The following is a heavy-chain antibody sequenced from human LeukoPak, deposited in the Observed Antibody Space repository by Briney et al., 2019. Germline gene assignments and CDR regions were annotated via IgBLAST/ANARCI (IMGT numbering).Heavy chain of an antibody. V-gene: IGHV3-23*01. J-gene: IGHJ3*02. CDR1: GFTFSNYA. CDR3: AKEYGDSRDAFDI. CDR2: ISGSGGST. Sequence: PGGSLRLSCAAPGFTFSNYAMSWVRQAPGKGLEWISGISGSGGSTYYADSVKGRFTISRDNSKNTLYLQMNSLRAEDTAVYYCAKEYGDSRDAFDIWGQGTMVTVSS. D-gene: IGHD4-17*01.